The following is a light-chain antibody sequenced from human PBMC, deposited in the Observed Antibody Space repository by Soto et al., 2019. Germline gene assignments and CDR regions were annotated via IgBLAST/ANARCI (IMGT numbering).Light chain of an antibody. V-gene: IGLV2-14*02. CDR1: SSDVGSYKP. CDR2: EGT. CDR3: QSYDSSLSGYV. J-gene: IGLJ1*01. Sequence: QSVLTQPASVSGSPGQSITISCTGTSSDVGSYKPASWYQQHPGKAPKLMIYEGTKRPSGVSNRFSASKSGNTASLTISGLQAEDEADYYCQSYDSSLSGYVFGTGTKVTVL.